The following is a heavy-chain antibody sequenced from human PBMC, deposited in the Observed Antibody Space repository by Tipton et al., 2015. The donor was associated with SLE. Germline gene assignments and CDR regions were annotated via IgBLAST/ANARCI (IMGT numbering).Heavy chain of an antibody. CDR1: GGSISSYY. D-gene: IGHD1-1*01. Sequence: TLSLTCTVSGGSISSYYWSWIRQPPGKGLQWIGYIYYSGSTNYNPSLKSRVTISVDTSKKQFSLKLSSVTAADTAVYYRARDRTGGAGFDYWGQGTLVTVSS. CDR2: IYYSGST. V-gene: IGHV4-59*01. J-gene: IGHJ4*02. CDR3: ARDRTGGAGFDY.